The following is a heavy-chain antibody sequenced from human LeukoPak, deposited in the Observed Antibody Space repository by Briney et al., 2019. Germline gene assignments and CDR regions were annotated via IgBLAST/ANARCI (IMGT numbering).Heavy chain of an antibody. CDR3: AKESSSSGDVDWFDP. CDR2: ISGSGGST. Sequence: GGSLRLSCAASGFTFSSYAMSWVRQAPGKGLERVSAISGSGGSTYYADSVKGRFTISRDNSKNTLYLQMNSLRAEDTAVYYCAKESSSSGDVDWFDPWGQGTLVTVSS. CDR1: GFTFSSYA. V-gene: IGHV3-23*01. D-gene: IGHD6-19*01. J-gene: IGHJ5*02.